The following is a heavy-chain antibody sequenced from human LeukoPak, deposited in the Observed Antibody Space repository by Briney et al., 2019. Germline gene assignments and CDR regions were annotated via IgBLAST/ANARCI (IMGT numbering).Heavy chain of an antibody. D-gene: IGHD3-9*01. J-gene: IGHJ4*02. Sequence: PGGSLRLSCAASGFTFSSYAMHWVRQAPGKGLVWVSRINSEGTSTSFADSVKGRFTVSRDNAKNTLYLQMNSLRPEDTAVYYCVRSYRDLTGYYNHFDYWGQGNLVTVSS. CDR1: GFTFSSYA. CDR3: VRSYRDLTGYYNHFDY. CDR2: INSEGTST. V-gene: IGHV3-74*01.